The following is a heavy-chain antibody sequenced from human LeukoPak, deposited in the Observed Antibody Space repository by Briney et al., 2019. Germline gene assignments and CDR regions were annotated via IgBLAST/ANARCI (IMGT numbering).Heavy chain of an antibody. Sequence: ASVKVSCQASGYTFTSYYMHWVRQAPGQGLEWVGIINPSGGSTNYAQKFQGRVTMTRDTSTSTVYMELSSLRSEDTAVYYCARGHLVPAAIRGAFDYWGQGTLVTVSS. D-gene: IGHD2-2*02. CDR1: GYTFTSYY. CDR3: ARGHLVPAAIRGAFDY. J-gene: IGHJ4*02. V-gene: IGHV1-46*01. CDR2: INPSGGST.